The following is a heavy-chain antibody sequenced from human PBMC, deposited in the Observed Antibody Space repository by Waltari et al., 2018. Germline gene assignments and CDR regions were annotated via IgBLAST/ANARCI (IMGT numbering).Heavy chain of an antibody. CDR2: IYYSGST. CDR1: GGSISSSSYY. Sequence: QLQLQESGPGLVKPSETLSLTCTVSGGSISSSSYYWGWIRQPPGKGLAWIGSIYYSGSTYYNPSLKSRFTISVDTSKNQFSLKLSSVTAADTAVYYCARGVVVVPAATTTEYFQHWGQGTLVTVSS. D-gene: IGHD2-2*01. J-gene: IGHJ1*01. CDR3: ARGVVVVPAATTTEYFQH. V-gene: IGHV4-39*07.